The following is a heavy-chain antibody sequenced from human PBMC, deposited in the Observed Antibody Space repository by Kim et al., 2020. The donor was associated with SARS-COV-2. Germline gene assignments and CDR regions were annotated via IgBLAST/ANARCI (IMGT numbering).Heavy chain of an antibody. V-gene: IGHV4-31*03. Sequence: SETLSLTCTVSGGSISSGGYYWSWIRQHPGKGLEWIGYIYYSGSTYYNPSLKSRVTISVDTSNNQFSLKLSSVTAADTAVYYCARGDSSSPGYYYYGMDVWGQGTTVTVSS. CDR3: ARGDSSSPGYYYYGMDV. CDR1: GGSISSGGYY. D-gene: IGHD6-6*01. J-gene: IGHJ6*02. CDR2: IYYSGST.